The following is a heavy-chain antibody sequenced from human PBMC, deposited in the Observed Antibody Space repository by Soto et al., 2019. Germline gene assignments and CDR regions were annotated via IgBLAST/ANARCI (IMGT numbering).Heavy chain of an antibody. V-gene: IGHV1-8*01. Sequence: QVQLVQSGAEVKKPGASVKVSCKASGYTFTSYDINWVRQATGQGLEWMGWMNPNSGNTGYAQKFQGRVTMTWNTSISTAYMELSSLRSEDTAVYYCDREQWYSSGWYYWCQGTLVPVSS. J-gene: IGHJ4*02. D-gene: IGHD6-19*01. CDR1: GYTFTSYD. CDR2: MNPNSGNT. CDR3: DREQWYSSGWYY.